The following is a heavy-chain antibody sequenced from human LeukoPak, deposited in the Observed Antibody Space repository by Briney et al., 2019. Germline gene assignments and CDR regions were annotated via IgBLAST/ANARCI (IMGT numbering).Heavy chain of an antibody. Sequence: SETLSLSCTVADGSISSSSYYWGWIRQPPGKGLEWIGSIYYSRSTYYNPPLKSRVTISVDTSKNPFSLKLRSVTAADTAVYYCAKSGYSSSWYGSYYYYMDVWGKGPTVTVSS. V-gene: IGHV4-39*07. D-gene: IGHD6-13*01. CDR3: AKSGYSSSWYGSYYYYMDV. J-gene: IGHJ6*03. CDR2: IYYSRST. CDR1: DGSISSSSYY.